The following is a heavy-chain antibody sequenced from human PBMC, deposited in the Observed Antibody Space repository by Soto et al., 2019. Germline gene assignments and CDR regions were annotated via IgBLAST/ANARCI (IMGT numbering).Heavy chain of an antibody. CDR1: GYTFTSYG. D-gene: IGHD3-10*01. V-gene: IGHV1-18*01. CDR2: ISAYNGNT. CDR3: ARGSRYDSGSYYRLPFDF. J-gene: IGHJ4*02. Sequence: ASVKVSCKASGYTFTSYGISWVRQAPGQGLEWMGWISAYNGNTNYAQKLQGRVTMTTDTSTSTAYMELRSLRSDDTAVYYCARGSRYDSGSYYRLPFDFSSQGTLDIVSS.